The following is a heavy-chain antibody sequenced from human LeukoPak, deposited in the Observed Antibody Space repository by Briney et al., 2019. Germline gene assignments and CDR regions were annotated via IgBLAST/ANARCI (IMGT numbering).Heavy chain of an antibody. V-gene: IGHV3-48*03. Sequence: GGSLRLSCAASGFTFSSYEMNWVRQAPGKGLEWVSYISSSGNDIYYADSVKGRFTISRDNAKNSLYLQMNSLRAEDTAAYYCARDRGLDVWGQGTTVTVSS. CDR2: ISSSGNDI. CDR1: GFTFSSYE. J-gene: IGHJ6*02. CDR3: ARDRGLDV.